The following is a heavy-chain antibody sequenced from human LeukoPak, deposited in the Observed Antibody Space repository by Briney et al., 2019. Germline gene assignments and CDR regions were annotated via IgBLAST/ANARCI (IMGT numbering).Heavy chain of an antibody. V-gene: IGHV3-23*01. Sequence: GGSLRLSCAASGFAFSSYAMSWVRQAPGKGLEWVSAISGSGGSTYYADSVKGLFTISRDKSKNTLYLQMNSLRAEDTAVYYCAKYQWLVTGYFDYWGQGTLVTVSS. CDR2: ISGSGGST. CDR3: AKYQWLVTGYFDY. D-gene: IGHD6-19*01. J-gene: IGHJ4*02. CDR1: GFAFSSYA.